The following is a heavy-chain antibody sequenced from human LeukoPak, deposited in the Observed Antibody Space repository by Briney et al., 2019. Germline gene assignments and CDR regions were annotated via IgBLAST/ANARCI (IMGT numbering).Heavy chain of an antibody. CDR1: RFTFSSYG. CDR3: ARSQYCSSTSCSDAFDI. D-gene: IGHD2-2*01. V-gene: IGHV3-48*02. J-gene: IGHJ3*02. Sequence: GGSLRLSCAASRFTFSSYGMNWVRQAPGKGLEWVSYISDSTSSKYYADSVKGRFTISRDNAKNSLYLQMNSLRDEDTAVYYCARSQYCSSTSCSDAFDIWGQGTMVTVSS. CDR2: ISDSTSSK.